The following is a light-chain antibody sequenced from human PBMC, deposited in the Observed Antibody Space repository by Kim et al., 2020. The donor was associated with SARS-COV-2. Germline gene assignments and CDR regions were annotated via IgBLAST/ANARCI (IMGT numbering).Light chain of an antibody. CDR3: KQSYSTTWT. V-gene: IGKV1-39*01. J-gene: IGKJ1*01. CDR1: QGISSY. Sequence: ASLGDRVTVPCRASQGISSYLNWNQQKAGKAPKLLIYAASSLQSGVTSRCSGSGSETDFTLTISSLQPEDFATYYCKQSYSTTWTFGQGTKVDIK. CDR2: AAS.